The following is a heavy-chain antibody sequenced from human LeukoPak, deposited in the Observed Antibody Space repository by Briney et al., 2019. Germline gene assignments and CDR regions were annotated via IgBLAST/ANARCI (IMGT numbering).Heavy chain of an antibody. CDR2: IYYSGST. CDR1: GDSISSGGYY. V-gene: IGHV4-31*03. J-gene: IGHJ4*02. D-gene: IGHD4-11*01. CDR3: ARDNYSFYY. Sequence: RASQTLSLTCTVSGDSISSGGYYWSWIRQHPGKGLEWIGYIYYSGSTYYNPSLKSRVTISLDTSKNQFSLKLSSVTAADTAVYYCARDNYSFYYWGQGTLVTVSS.